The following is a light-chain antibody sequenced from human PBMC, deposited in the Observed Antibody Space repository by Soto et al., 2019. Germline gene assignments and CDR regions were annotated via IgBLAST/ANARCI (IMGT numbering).Light chain of an antibody. CDR2: SNN. Sequence: QSVLTQPPSASGTPGQRVTISCSGSSSNIGSNTVNWYQQLPGTAPKLLIYSNNQRPSGVPARFSGSKSGTSASLAISGLQSEDEADYYCAAWDDSLNGPVFGTGTKVTVL. CDR1: SSNIGSNT. CDR3: AAWDDSLNGPV. J-gene: IGLJ1*01. V-gene: IGLV1-44*01.